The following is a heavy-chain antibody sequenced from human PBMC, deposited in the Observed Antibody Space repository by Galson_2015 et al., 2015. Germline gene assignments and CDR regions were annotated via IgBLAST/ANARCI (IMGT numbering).Heavy chain of an antibody. CDR3: ARGSSGGDSAAFDI. D-gene: IGHD2-21*02. V-gene: IGHV3-74*01. J-gene: IGHJ3*02. CDR2: TNSDGSST. Sequence: SLRLSCAASGFTFSRYWMHWVRQAPGKGLVWVSRTNSDGSSTSYVDSVKGRLTISRDNAKNTLYPQMNSLSAEDTAVYYCARGSSGGDSAAFDIWGQGTMVTVSS. CDR1: GFTFSRYW.